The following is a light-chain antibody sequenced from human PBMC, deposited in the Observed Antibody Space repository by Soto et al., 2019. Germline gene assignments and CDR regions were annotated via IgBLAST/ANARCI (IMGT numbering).Light chain of an antibody. V-gene: IGLV1-47*01. CDR1: SSNIGSNY. Sequence: QSVLTQPPSASGTPGQRVTISCSGSSSNIGSNYVYWDQQLPGTAPKLLIYRNNQRPSGVPDRFPGSKSCTSASLAISGLRCADDADYYCAALGDSLSGVVFGGGTKVTVL. J-gene: IGLJ2*01. CDR2: RNN. CDR3: AALGDSLSGVV.